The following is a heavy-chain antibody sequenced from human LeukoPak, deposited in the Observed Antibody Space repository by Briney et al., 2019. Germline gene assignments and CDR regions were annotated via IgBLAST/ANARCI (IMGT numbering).Heavy chain of an antibody. CDR1: GFSLSGYT. J-gene: IGHJ5*02. CDR2: IDISSTST. Sequence: GGSLRLSCAASGFSLSGYTMNWVRQAPGKGLEWISYIDISSTSTYYADSVEGRFTISRDNAKNSLYLQMTSLRAEDTAVYYCARGPPLFDPWGQGTLVTVSS. V-gene: IGHV3-48*01. CDR3: ARGPPLFDP.